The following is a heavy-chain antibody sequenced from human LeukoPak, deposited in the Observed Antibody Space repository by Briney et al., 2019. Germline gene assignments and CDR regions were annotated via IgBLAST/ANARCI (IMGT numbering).Heavy chain of an antibody. J-gene: IGHJ4*02. V-gene: IGHV3-48*02. Sequence: PGGSLRLSCAASGFTFSSYSMNWVRQAPGKGLEWVSYISSGSSTIYYGDSVKGRFTISRDNAKNSLYLQMNSLRDEDTAVYYCASQPGDYSSSRRYFDYWGQGTLVTVSS. CDR1: GFTFSSYS. D-gene: IGHD6-6*01. CDR3: ASQPGDYSSSRRYFDY. CDR2: ISSGSSTI.